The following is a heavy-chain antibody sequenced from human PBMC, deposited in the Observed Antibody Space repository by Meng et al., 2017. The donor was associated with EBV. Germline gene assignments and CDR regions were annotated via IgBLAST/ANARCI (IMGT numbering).Heavy chain of an antibody. D-gene: IGHD3-22*01. V-gene: IGHV1-69*01. CDR1: GGTFSSYA. CDR3: ARGRTYYYDSSGYYYKYYFGY. J-gene: IGHJ4*02. CDR2: IIPIFGTA. Sequence: QVQLVQSGAEVRKPGSSVKVSCKAVGGTFSSYAISWVRQAPGQGLEWMGGIIPIFGTANYAQKFQGRVTITADESTSTAYMELSSLRSEDTAVYYCARGRTYYYDSSGYYYKYYFGYWGQGTLVTVAS.